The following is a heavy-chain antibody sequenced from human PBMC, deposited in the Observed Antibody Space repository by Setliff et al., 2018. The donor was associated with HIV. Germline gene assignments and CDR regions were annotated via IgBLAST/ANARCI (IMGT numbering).Heavy chain of an antibody. J-gene: IGHJ6*03. CDR3: SRDRAYCSSGSCYRPLVYYFYYMDV. V-gene: IGHV1-2*02. CDR1: GLTFSDYY. CDR2: VRPYNADK. D-gene: IGHD2-15*01. Sequence: ASVKVSCKASGLTFSDYYMHWVRQAPGQGLEWMGWVRPYNADKNYAQKFQGRVTMTSDPSISTAYLELSGLTSDDTAIYYCSRDRAYCSSGSCYRPLVYYFYYMDVWGTGTTVTVSS.